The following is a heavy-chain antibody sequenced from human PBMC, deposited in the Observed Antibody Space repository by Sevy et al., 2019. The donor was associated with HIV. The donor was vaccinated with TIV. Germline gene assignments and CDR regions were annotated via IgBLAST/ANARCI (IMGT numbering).Heavy chain of an antibody. Sequence: GGSLRLSCAASGFTFNNYNFNWVRQAPGMGLECVSSISTSSRYIYYADSLKGRFTISRDNAKNSLYLQMNSLRAEDTAVYYCARDGGATDYGMDLWGQGTTVTVSS. J-gene: IGHJ6*02. V-gene: IGHV3-21*01. CDR1: GFTFNNYN. CDR2: ISTSSRYI. D-gene: IGHD1-26*01. CDR3: ARDGGATDYGMDL.